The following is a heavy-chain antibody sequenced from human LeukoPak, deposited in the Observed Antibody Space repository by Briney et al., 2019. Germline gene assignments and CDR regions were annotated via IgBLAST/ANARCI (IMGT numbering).Heavy chain of an antibody. D-gene: IGHD2-15*01. V-gene: IGHV4-4*07. CDR3: ATSCGCSGGNCFCYMDV. Sequence: SETLSLTCSVSGDSISYFYWSWIRQAAGKGLEWISSSGNNDYNASLKSRVTMSVDTSKNQLSLKLSSVTAADTAVYYCATSCGCSGGNCFCYMDVWGKGTTVTISS. CDR1: GDSISYFY. J-gene: IGHJ6*03. CDR2: SSGNN.